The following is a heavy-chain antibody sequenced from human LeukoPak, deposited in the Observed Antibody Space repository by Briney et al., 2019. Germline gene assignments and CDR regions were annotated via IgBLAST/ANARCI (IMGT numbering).Heavy chain of an antibody. CDR1: GFIVSSSF. J-gene: IGHJ4*02. D-gene: IGHD3-10*01. Sequence: GGSLRLSCAASGFIVSSSFMSWVRQAPGKGLEWVSLIYSAGSTYYADSVKGRFTISRDNPKNTLYLQMNSLRAEDTAVYYCSSFGSGAYYFDYWGQGTLVTVSS. CDR2: IYSAGST. CDR3: SSFGSGAYYFDY. V-gene: IGHV3-66*01.